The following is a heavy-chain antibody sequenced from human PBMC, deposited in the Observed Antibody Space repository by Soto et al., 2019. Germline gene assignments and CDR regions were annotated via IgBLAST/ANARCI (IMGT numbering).Heavy chain of an antibody. CDR3: ARGPRLRCSSTSCYALDY. Sequence: ASVKVSCKASGYTFTSYDINWVRQATGQGLEWMGWTNPNSGNTGYAQKFQGRVTMTRNTSISTAYMELSSLRSEDTAVYYCARGPRLRCSSTSCYALDYWGQGTLVTVSS. D-gene: IGHD2-2*01. CDR2: TNPNSGNT. V-gene: IGHV1-8*01. J-gene: IGHJ4*02. CDR1: GYTFTSYD.